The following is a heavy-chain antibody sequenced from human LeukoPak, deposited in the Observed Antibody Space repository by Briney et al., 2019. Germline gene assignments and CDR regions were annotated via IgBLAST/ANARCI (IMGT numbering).Heavy chain of an antibody. CDR2: IRYDGSNK. V-gene: IGHV3-30*02. CDR3: AHDFWSGYSSNWFDP. CDR1: GFTFSSYG. D-gene: IGHD3-3*01. Sequence: PGGSLRLSCAASGFTFSSYGMHWVRQAPGKGLEWVAFIRYDGSNKYYADSVKGRFTISRDNSKNTLYQQMNSLRAEDTAVYYCAHDFWSGYSSNWFDPWGQGTLVTVSS. J-gene: IGHJ5*02.